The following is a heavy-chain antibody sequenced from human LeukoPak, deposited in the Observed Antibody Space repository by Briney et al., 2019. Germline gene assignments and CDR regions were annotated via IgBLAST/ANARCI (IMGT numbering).Heavy chain of an antibody. CDR3: ARDLYCNSAKCYSNWFDT. Sequence: GASVKVSCKPSGYTFTDYSINWLRQVPGQGPEWIGWINPKNGGTNYAQTFQGRVTMTRDTSITTAYMELSSLRSDDTAVYYCARDLYCNSAKCYSNWFDTWGQGTLVTVSS. V-gene: IGHV1-2*02. CDR2: INPKNGGT. J-gene: IGHJ5*02. CDR1: GYTFTDYS. D-gene: IGHD2/OR15-2a*01.